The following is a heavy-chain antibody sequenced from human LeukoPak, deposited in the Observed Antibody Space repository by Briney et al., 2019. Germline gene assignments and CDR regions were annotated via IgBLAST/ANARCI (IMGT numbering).Heavy chain of an antibody. J-gene: IGHJ5*02. CDR1: GESLSGYY. CDR2: ISHGAST. D-gene: IGHD3-10*01. CDR3: ARGAARGPDWFDP. Sequence: SETLSLTCAVYGESLSGYYWSWIRQPPGKGLEWIGEISHGASTNYNPSLNSRVTISVDTSKNQFSLKLTSVTAADTAVYYCARGAARGPDWFDPWGQGTLVTVSS. V-gene: IGHV4-34*01.